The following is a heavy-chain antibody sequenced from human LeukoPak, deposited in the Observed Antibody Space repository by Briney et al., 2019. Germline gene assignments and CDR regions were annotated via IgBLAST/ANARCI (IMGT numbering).Heavy chain of an antibody. D-gene: IGHD3-10*01. V-gene: IGHV3-23*01. Sequence: PGGSLRLSCAASGFTFSSYGMSWVRQAPGKGLEWVSAISGSGGSTYYADSVKGRFTISRDNSKNTLYLQMNSLRAEDTAVYYCAKVESGNLLWFGELSDWGQGTLVTVSS. CDR2: ISGSGGST. CDR3: AKVESGNLLWFGELSD. J-gene: IGHJ4*02. CDR1: GFTFSSYG.